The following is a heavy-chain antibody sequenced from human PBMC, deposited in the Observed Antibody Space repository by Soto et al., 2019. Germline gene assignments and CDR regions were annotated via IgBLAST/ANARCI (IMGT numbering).Heavy chain of an antibody. J-gene: IGHJ5*02. D-gene: IGHD2-21*01. CDR2: ITGSSDSI. V-gene: IGHV3-21*01. Sequence: EVHLVESGGGLVKPGGSLRLSCAASGFTFSTYTMNWVRQAPGKXLXWVSSITGSSDSIYYADSLKGRFTISRDNAKNSLFLQMSRLRAEDTAVYYCARGSVIATFSWGQGTLVTVSS. CDR1: GFTFSTYT. CDR3: ARGSVIATFS.